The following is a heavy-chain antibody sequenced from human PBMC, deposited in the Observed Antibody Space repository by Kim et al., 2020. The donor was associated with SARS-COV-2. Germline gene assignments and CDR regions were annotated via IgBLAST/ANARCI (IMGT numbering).Heavy chain of an antibody. CDR1: GFTFSSYE. CDR3: ARGYRQWLVRGRYWFDP. CDR2: ISSSGSTI. V-gene: IGHV3-48*03. Sequence: GGSLRLSCAASGFTFSSYEMNWVRQAPGKGLEWVSYISSSGSTIYYADSVKGRFTISRDNAKNSLYLQMNSLRAEDTAVYYCARGYRQWLVRGRYWFDPWGQGTLVTVSS. D-gene: IGHD6-19*01. J-gene: IGHJ5*02.